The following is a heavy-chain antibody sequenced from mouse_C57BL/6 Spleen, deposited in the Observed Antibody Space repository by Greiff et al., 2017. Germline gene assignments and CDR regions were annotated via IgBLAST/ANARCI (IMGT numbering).Heavy chain of an antibody. V-gene: IGHV5-17*01. J-gene: IGHJ2*01. Sequence: EVKLVESGGGLVKPGGSLKLSCAASGFTFSDYGMPWVRQAPEKRLEWVAYISSGSSTIYYADTVKGRFTITSNNAENTLFLQMTRLRSEDTAMYYGVRRTYGSSGYFDYWGQGTTLTVSS. CDR1: GFTFSDYG. D-gene: IGHD1-1*01. CDR3: VRRTYGSSGYFDY. CDR2: ISSGSSTI.